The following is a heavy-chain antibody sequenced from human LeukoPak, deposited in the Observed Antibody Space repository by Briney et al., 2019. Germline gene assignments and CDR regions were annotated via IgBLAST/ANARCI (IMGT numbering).Heavy chain of an antibody. V-gene: IGHV3-21*01. Sequence: GGSLRLSCAAAGFTFSSYSMKWVRQAPGKGLEWVSSISRSRSYMYYADSVKGRFTISRDNAKNSLYLQMNSLRAEDTAVYYCARSRYDYVWGSYRYTPAEYFQHWGQGTLVTVSS. CDR1: GFTFSSYS. D-gene: IGHD3-16*02. CDR2: ISRSRSYM. J-gene: IGHJ1*01. CDR3: ARSRYDYVWGSYRYTPAEYFQH.